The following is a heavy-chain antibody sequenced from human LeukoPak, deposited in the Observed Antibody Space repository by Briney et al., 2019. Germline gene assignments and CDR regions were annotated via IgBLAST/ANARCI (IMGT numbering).Heavy chain of an antibody. Sequence: SETLSLTCAVYGGSFSGYYWSWIRQPPGKGLEWIGEINHSGSTNYNPSLKSRVTISVDTSKNQFSLKLSSVTAADTAVYYCARQGRYYYYYMDVWGKGTTVTISS. V-gene: IGHV4-34*01. CDR1: GGSFSGYY. CDR3: ARQGRYYYYYMDV. CDR2: INHSGST. J-gene: IGHJ6*03.